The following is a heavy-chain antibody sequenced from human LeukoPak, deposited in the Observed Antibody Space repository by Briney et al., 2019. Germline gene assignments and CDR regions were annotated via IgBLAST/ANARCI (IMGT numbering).Heavy chain of an antibody. V-gene: IGHV1-46*01. CDR2: INPSGGSA. CDR1: GYTFTSYY. D-gene: IGHD6-13*01. CDR3: ARDLTEVESSSWLGSYYYYYMDV. Sequence: ASVKVSCKASGYTFTSYYVHWVRQAPGQGPEWMGIINPSGGSASYAQKFQGRVTMTRDMSTSTVYMELSSLRSEDTAVYYCARDLTEVESSSWLGSYYYYYMDVWGKGTTVTVSS. J-gene: IGHJ6*03.